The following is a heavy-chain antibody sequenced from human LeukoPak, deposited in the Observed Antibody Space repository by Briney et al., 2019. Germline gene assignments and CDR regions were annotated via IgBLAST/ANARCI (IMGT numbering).Heavy chain of an antibody. CDR3: ARDPRYSYGQYNY. Sequence: PGGSLRLSCAASGFTFDDYAMHWVRQAPGKGLEWVSGISWNSGGIGYADSVKGRFTISRDNAKNSLYLQMNSLGAEDTAVYYCARDPRYSYGQYNYWGQGTLVTVSS. CDR2: ISWNSGGI. J-gene: IGHJ4*02. CDR1: GFTFDDYA. D-gene: IGHD5-18*01. V-gene: IGHV3-9*01.